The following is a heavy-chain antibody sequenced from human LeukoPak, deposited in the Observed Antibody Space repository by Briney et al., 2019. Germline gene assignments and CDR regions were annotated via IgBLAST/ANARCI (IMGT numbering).Heavy chain of an antibody. CDR3: ARGYYDFWSGTTVNAFDI. CDR1: GGSISSYY. V-gene: IGHV4-59*01. Sequence: SETLSLTCTVSGGSISSYYWSWIRQPPGKGQEWIGYVYYSGSTNYNPSLKSRVTISVDTSKNQFSLKLSSVTAADTAVYYCARGYYDFWSGTTVNAFDIWGQGTMVTVSS. CDR2: VYYSGST. D-gene: IGHD3-3*01. J-gene: IGHJ3*02.